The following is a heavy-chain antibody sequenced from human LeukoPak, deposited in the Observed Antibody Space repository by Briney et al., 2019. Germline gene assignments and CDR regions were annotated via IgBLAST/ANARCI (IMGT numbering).Heavy chain of an antibody. Sequence: GGSLRLSCSASGFTFSSYAMHWVRQAPGKGLEYVSAISSNGGSTYYADSVKGRFTISRDNSKNTLYLQMNSLRAEDTAVYYCAKDIGSWFGELLGYFDYWGQGTLVTVSS. D-gene: IGHD3-10*01. CDR3: AKDIGSWFGELLGYFDY. V-gene: IGHV3-64*04. J-gene: IGHJ4*02. CDR1: GFTFSSYA. CDR2: ISSNGGST.